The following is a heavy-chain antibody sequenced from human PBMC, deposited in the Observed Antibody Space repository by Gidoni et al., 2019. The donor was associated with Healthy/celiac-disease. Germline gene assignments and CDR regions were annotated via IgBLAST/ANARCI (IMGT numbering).Heavy chain of an antibody. CDR3: ARESKGYYDFWSGFISSKEQPFDP. J-gene: IGHJ5*02. V-gene: IGHV3-7*01. CDR2: IKQDGREK. Sequence: EVQLVESGGGLVQPGGSLRLSCAASGFTFSSYWMSWVRPAPGKGLEWVANIKQDGREKYYVDSVKCRFTISRDNAKNSLYLQMNSLRAEDTAVYYCARESKGYYDFWSGFISSKEQPFDPWGQGTLVTVSS. CDR1: GFTFSSYW. D-gene: IGHD3-3*01.